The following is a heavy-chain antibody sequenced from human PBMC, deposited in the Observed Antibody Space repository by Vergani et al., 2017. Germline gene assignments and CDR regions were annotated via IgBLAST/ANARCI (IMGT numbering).Heavy chain of an antibody. CDR2: ISGSGGSP. V-gene: IGHV3-23*01. J-gene: IGHJ4*02. D-gene: IGHD3-9*01. Sequence: EVQLLESGGGLVQPGGSLRLSCAASGFTFSSYAMSWVRQAPGKGLEWVSAISGSGGSPYYADSVKGRFTISRDNSKSTLYLQMNSLRAEDTAVYYCARGELRYFDWLLSGFDYWGQGTLVTVSS. CDR3: ARGELRYFDWLLSGFDY. CDR1: GFTFSSYA.